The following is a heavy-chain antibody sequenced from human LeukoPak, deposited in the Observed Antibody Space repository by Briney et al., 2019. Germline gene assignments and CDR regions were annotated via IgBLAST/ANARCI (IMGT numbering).Heavy chain of an antibody. D-gene: IGHD4-17*01. J-gene: IGHJ4*02. CDR1: GFTVSATY. CDR3: ARGTVTAPDC. Sequence: GGSLRLSCAASGFTVSATYMNWVRQAPGKGLEWVSIIYTGGNTYYADSVKGRFTISRDISKNTLYLQMNSLRAEDTAVYYCARGTVTAPDCWGQGTLVTVSS. CDR2: IYTGGNT. V-gene: IGHV3-53*01.